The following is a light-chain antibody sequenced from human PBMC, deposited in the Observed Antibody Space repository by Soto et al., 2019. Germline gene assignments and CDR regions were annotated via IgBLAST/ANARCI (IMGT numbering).Light chain of an antibody. J-gene: IGLJ1*01. Sequence: QSVLTQPPSVSAAPGQKVTISCSESSSNIGGNSVSWYQRLPGTAPKLLIYDDNKRPSGIPDRFSGSKSGTSATLGITGFQTGDEADYYCGSWDSSLSAYVFGTGPKVTVL. CDR1: SSNIGGNS. CDR2: DDN. V-gene: IGLV1-51*01. CDR3: GSWDSSLSAYV.